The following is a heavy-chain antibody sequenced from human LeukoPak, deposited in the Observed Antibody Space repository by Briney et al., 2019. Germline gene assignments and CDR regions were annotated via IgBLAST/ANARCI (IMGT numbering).Heavy chain of an antibody. V-gene: IGHV3-7*01. Sequence: PGGSLRLSCAASGFTFFRHAFHWVRQAPGKGLEWVANMNLDGREKYYEDSVRGRFTISRDNAKNSLYLQMNSLRAEDTAVYYCTCDLDRSDGLWGQGTMVTVSS. CDR2: MNLDGREK. CDR3: TCDLDRSDGL. D-gene: IGHD2-8*01. CDR1: GFTFFRHA. J-gene: IGHJ3*01.